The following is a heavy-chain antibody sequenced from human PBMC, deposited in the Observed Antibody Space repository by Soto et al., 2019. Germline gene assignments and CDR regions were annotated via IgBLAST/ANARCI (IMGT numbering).Heavy chain of an antibody. CDR1: GYTFTSDY. V-gene: IGHV1-46*01. D-gene: IGHD1-1*01. CDR2: INPSSGST. CDR3: GRNWNDLGGVDP. Sequence: GASVKVSCKASGYTFTSDYINWVRQAPGQGLEWMGIINPSSGSTSYAQKFQGRVTMTGDTSTTTAYMELRSLRSDDTAVYYCGRNWNDLGGVDPWGQGTLVTVSS. J-gene: IGHJ5*02.